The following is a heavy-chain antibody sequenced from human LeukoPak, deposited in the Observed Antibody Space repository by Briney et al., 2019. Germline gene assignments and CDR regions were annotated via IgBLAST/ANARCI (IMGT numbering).Heavy chain of an antibody. CDR1: GGSISTSNSY. J-gene: IGHJ3*02. CDR3: AREAAGFDSSGYYPDAFDI. V-gene: IGHV4-39*07. Sequence: SETLSLTCAVSGGSISTSNSYWGWIRRPPGKGLEWVGSIYYSGSTYYNPSLKSRVTISVDTSKNQFSLKLSSVTAADTAVYYCAREAAGFDSSGYYPDAFDIWGQGTMVTVSS. CDR2: IYYSGST. D-gene: IGHD3-22*01.